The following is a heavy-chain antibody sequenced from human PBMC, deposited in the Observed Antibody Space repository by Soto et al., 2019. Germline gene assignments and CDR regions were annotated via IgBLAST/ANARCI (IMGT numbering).Heavy chain of an antibody. J-gene: IGHJ4*02. CDR3: ARSRGYSGYSEPTDY. V-gene: IGHV3-21*01. Sequence: GGSLRLSCAASGFTFSTYSMNWVRQAPGKGLEWVSSISSSSSFIYYADSVKGRFTISRDNAKNSLYLQMNSLRAEDTAVYYCARSRGYSGYSEPTDYWGQGTLVTVSS. CDR2: ISSSSSFI. CDR1: GFTFSTYS. D-gene: IGHD5-12*01.